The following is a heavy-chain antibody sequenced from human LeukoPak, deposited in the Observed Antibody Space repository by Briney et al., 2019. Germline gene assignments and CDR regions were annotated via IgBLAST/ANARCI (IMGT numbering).Heavy chain of an antibody. D-gene: IGHD6-13*01. CDR3: ASASSHRTAAGGDY. J-gene: IGHJ4*02. CDR1: GFTFSTYW. V-gene: IGHV3-74*01. CDR2: INGDGGSR. Sequence: GGSLRLSCAASGFTFSTYWMHWVRQAPGKGLVWVSRINGDGGSRNYADSVKGRFTISRDNAKNTLYLQMSSLGVEDTVVYYCASASSHRTAAGGDYWGQGTLVTVST.